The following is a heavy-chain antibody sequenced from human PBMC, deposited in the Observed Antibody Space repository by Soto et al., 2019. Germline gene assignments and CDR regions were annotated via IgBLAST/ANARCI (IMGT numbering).Heavy chain of an antibody. V-gene: IGHV1-69*02. CDR2: IIPILGIA. CDR1: GGTFSSYT. CDR3: AGGEDVNWFGP. Sequence: QVQLVQSGAGVKKPGSSVKVSCKASGGTFSSYTISWVRQAPGQGLEWMGRIIPILGIANYAQKFQGRVTITAAKSTSTAYMELSSRRSEDTAVYYCAGGEDVNWFGPWGQGTLVTVSS. J-gene: IGHJ5*02. D-gene: IGHD3-10*01.